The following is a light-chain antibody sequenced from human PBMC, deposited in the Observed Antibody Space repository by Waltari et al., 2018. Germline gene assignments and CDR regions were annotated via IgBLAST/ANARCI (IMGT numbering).Light chain of an antibody. V-gene: IGLV1-51*02. CDR1: DSNIGTNF. CDR2: EDE. Sequence: QSVLTQPPSVSAAPGQKVTISCSGSDSNIGTNFVSWYQQVPGSAPKLLIFEDERRPSGIPARCSGSKSGTSATLAITGLQPGDEADFYCGTWDTSLSPHVIFGGGTRLTVL. J-gene: IGLJ2*01. CDR3: GTWDTSLSPHVI.